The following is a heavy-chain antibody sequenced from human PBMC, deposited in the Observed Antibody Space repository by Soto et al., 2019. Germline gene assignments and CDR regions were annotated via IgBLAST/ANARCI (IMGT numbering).Heavy chain of an antibody. CDR1: GFTFSSYG. CDR3: AKEQPRFGVKYYYGMDV. J-gene: IGHJ6*02. D-gene: IGHD3-10*01. Sequence: GGSLRLSCAASGFTFSSYGMHWVRQAPGKGLEWVAVISYDGSNKYYADSVKGRFTISRDNSKNTLYLQMNSLRAEDTAVYYCAKEQPRFGVKYYYGMDVWGQGTTVTV. CDR2: ISYDGSNK. V-gene: IGHV3-30*18.